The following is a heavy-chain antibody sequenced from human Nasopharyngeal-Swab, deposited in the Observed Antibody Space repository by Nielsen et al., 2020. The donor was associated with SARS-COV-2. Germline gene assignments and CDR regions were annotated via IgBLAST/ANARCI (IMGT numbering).Heavy chain of an antibody. CDR3: ARGPGGSYFDS. CDR1: GFTSSSSE. J-gene: IGHJ4*02. V-gene: IGHV3-48*03. Sequence: GGSLRLSCAASGFTSSSSEMTWVRQAPGKGLEWVSYISSSGNTMYYADSVKGRFTISRDNAKNSLYLQMNSLRAEDTAVYYCARGPGGSYFDSWGQGTLVTVSS. CDR2: ISSSGNTM. D-gene: IGHD1-26*01.